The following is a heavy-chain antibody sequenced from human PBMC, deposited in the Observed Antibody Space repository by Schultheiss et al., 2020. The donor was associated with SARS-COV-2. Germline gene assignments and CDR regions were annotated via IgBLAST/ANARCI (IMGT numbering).Heavy chain of an antibody. V-gene: IGHV4-59*01. J-gene: IGHJ4*02. CDR3: ARSPPALNFGDYYFDH. D-gene: IGHD4-17*01. CDR1: GGSISTYY. CDR2: IYYNGDT. Sequence: SQTLSLTCSVSGGSISTYYWSWIRQSPGKGLEWIGHIYYNGDTRYNPSLTSRVTVSLDTSQNQFSLNLISVSAADTAVYYCARSPPALNFGDYYFDHWGQRAVVTVSS.